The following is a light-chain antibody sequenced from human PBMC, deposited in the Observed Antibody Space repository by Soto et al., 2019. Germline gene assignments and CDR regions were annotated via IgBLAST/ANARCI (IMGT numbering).Light chain of an antibody. V-gene: IGKV3-11*01. Sequence: VLTESRATLSVAAGLRSTLSCRASQSVSNYLAWSQEKNFQPPRHLTYDAFNRATRIPASFPGSAYGTDFNLTISSLETEASAVYYCHQRSRRPLTFGQGTRLEIK. CDR1: QSVSNY. CDR3: HQRSRRPLT. J-gene: IGKJ5*01. CDR2: DAF.